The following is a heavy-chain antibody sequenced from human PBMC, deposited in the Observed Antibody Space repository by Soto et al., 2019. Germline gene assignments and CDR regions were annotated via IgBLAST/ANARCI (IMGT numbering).Heavy chain of an antibody. J-gene: IGHJ6*02. V-gene: IGHV3-33*01. CDR1: VFTFSSYG. CDR3: ARDITMVRGVIARYYYGMDV. CDR2: IWYDGSNK. D-gene: IGHD3-10*01. Sequence: QVQLVESGGGVVQPGRSLRLSCAASVFTFSSYGMHWVRQAPGKGLEWVAVIWYDGSNKYYADSVKGRFTISRDNSKNTLYLQMNSLRAEDTAVYYCARDITMVRGVIARYYYGMDVWGQGTTVTVSS.